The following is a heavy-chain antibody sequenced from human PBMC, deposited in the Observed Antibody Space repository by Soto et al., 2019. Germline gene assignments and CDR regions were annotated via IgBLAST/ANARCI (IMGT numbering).Heavy chain of an antibody. D-gene: IGHD5-18*01. V-gene: IGHV3-30*18. Sequence: GGSLRLSCAASGFTFRGYGMHWVRQAPGRGLEWVALISYDGSIKYYADSVRGRFTISRDNSKNTLYLQMNSLRAEDTAVYYCANSEYSRYKNIDVWGQGTTVTVS. J-gene: IGHJ6*02. CDR1: GFTFRGYG. CDR3: ANSEYSRYKNIDV. CDR2: ISYDGSIK.